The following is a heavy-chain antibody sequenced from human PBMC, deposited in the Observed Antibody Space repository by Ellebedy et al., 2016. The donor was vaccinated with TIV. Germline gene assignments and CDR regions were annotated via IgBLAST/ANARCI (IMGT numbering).Heavy chain of an antibody. CDR1: GGTFSSYA. J-gene: IGHJ4*02. CDR2: INAGNGNT. V-gene: IGHV1-3*01. Sequence: AASVKVSCKASGGTFSSYAISWVRQAPGQGLEWMGWINAGNGNTKYSQKFQGRVTITRDTSASTAYMELSSLRSEDTAVYYCARVASSLPDKILEGGFDYWGQGTLVTVSS. CDR3: ARVASSLPDKILEGGFDY. D-gene: IGHD3-3*01.